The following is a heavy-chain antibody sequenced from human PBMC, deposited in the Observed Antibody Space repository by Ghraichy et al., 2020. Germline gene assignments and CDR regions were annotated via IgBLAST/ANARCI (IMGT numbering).Heavy chain of an antibody. Sequence: GGSLRLSCAASGFTFSSYEMNWVRQSPGKGLEWVSYIGSTDNTIYYADSVKGRFTISRDNAKNSLYLQMNSLRAEDTAVYYCARDPPYSTAWYDAFDIWGQGTMVTVSS. V-gene: IGHV3-48*03. CDR1: GFTFSSYE. D-gene: IGHD6-19*01. CDR3: ARDPPYSTAWYDAFDI. J-gene: IGHJ3*02. CDR2: IGSTDNTI.